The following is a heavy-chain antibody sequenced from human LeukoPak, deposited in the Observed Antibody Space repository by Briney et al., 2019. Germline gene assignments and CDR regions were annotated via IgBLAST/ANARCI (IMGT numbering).Heavy chain of an antibody. CDR2: ISSSGSTI. D-gene: IGHD6-19*01. J-gene: IGHJ4*02. CDR3: ARANRPWYSSGFDY. V-gene: IGHV3-48*03. CDR1: GFTFSSYE. Sequence: GGSLRLSCAASGFTFSSYEMNWVRQAPGKGLEWVSYISSSGSTIYYADSVKGRFTISRDNAKNSLYVQMSSLSAEDTAVYYCARANRPWYSSGFDYWGQGTLVTISS.